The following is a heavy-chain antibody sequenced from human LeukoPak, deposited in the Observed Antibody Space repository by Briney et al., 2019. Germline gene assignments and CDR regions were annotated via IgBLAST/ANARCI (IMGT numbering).Heavy chain of an antibody. CDR2: ISGSGASS. D-gene: IGHD2-8*02. CDR3: AKGCTGGACYSDY. J-gene: IGHJ4*02. V-gene: IGHV3-23*01. CDR1: GFTFSSYS. Sequence: GGSLRLSCAASGFTFSSYSMNWVRQAPGKGLEWVSGISGSGASSDYADSVKGRFTISRDNSKNTLSLQMHSLRAEDTAVYYCAKGCTGGACYSDYWGQGTLVTVSS.